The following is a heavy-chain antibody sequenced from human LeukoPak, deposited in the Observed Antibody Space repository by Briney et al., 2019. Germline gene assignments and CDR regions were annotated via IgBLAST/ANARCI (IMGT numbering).Heavy chain of an antibody. CDR2: IYYSGST. V-gene: IGHV4-59*08. Sequence: PSETLSLTCTVSGGSISSYYWSWIRQPPGKGLEWIGYIYYSGSTNYSPSLKSRVTISVDPSKNQFSLKLSSVTAADTAVYYCARLGTTVTDLDYWGQGTLVTVSS. CDR3: ARLGTTVTDLDY. J-gene: IGHJ4*02. CDR1: GGSISSYY. D-gene: IGHD4-17*01.